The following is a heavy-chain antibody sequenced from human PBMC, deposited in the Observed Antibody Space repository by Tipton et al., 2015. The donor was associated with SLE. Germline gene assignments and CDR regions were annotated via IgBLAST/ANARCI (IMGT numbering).Heavy chain of an antibody. J-gene: IGHJ4*02. CDR1: GGSIGSRPYY. D-gene: IGHD2-15*01. V-gene: IGHV4-61*01. CDR3: ARDAYCSGGSCYGFDS. CDR2: ISYSGST. Sequence: TLSLTCIVSGGSIGSRPYYWSWIRQPPGKGLEWIGHISYSGSTHYNSSLKSRVTMSLDASKNQFSLTVSSVTAADTAVYHCARDAYCSGGSCYGFDSWGPGTLVTVSS.